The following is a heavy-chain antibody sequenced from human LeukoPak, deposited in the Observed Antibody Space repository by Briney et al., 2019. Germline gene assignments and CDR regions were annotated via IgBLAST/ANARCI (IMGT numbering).Heavy chain of an antibody. CDR2: IYASGST. V-gene: IGHV4-4*07. Sequence: PSETLSLTCTVSGGSIGIYHWTWIRQPAGRGLEWLGRIYASGSTNYNPSLNSRVTISVDTSKYQFSLKLTSVTAADTAVYYCARDYSGTYSYYGLDVWGQGTTVTVSS. CDR3: ARDYSGTYSYYGLDV. J-gene: IGHJ6*02. D-gene: IGHD5-12*01. CDR1: GGSIGIYH.